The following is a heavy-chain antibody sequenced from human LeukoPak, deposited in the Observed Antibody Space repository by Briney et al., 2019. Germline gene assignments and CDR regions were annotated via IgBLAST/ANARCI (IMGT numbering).Heavy chain of an antibody. CDR2: ISIDGSTT. Sequence: GGSLRLSCVGSGFTFSSYWMHWVRQGPGKGLEWVSRISIDGSTTTYADSVKGRFTISRDNSKNTIYLQMNSLRAEDTALYYCAKAAAAPGFDFWGQGTLVTVSS. D-gene: IGHD6-13*01. CDR1: GFTFSSYW. CDR3: AKAAAAPGFDF. J-gene: IGHJ4*02. V-gene: IGHV3-74*01.